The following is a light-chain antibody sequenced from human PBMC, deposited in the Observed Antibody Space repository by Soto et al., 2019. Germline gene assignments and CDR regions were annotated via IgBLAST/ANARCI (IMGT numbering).Light chain of an antibody. V-gene: IGLV2-11*01. CDR2: DVK. CDR1: SSEVGGYNY. J-gene: IGLJ1*01. Sequence: QSALTQPRSVSGSPGQSVTISCTGTSSEVGGYNYVSWYQQYPGKAPKVMIYDVKTRPSGVPDRFSGSKSGNTASLTISGLQAEDEADYYCCSYAGSYTFVFGTGTKLTVL. CDR3: CSYAGSYTFV.